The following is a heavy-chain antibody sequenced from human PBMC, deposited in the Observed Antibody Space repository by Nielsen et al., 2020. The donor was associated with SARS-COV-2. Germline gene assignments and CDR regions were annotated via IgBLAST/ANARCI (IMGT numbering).Heavy chain of an antibody. CDR1: GFTFSSYG. CDR2: IWYDGSNK. CDR3: AKNSGSGSYYGY. V-gene: IGHV3-33*06. J-gene: IGHJ4*02. Sequence: GESLKISCAASGFTFSSYGMHWVRQAPGKGLEWVAVIWYDGSNKYYADSVKGRFTISRDNSKNTLYLQMNSLRAEDTAVYYCAKNSGSGSYYGYWGQGTLVTVSS. D-gene: IGHD1-26*01.